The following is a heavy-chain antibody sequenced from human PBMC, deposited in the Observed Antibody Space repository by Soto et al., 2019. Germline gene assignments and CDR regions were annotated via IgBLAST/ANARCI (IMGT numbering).Heavy chain of an antibody. CDR2: IYWDDDK. D-gene: IGHD2-21*02. V-gene: IGHV2-5*02. CDR1: GFSLSTSGVG. CDR3: AHSAGGDHDS. Sequence: QITLKESGPTLLKPTQPLTLTCTFSGFSLSTSGVGVGWIRQPPGKALEWLALIYWDDDKRYSPSLKSRPTTTKDTSKKQVVFTITAMDHVDTATYYCAHSAGGDHDSCGQGTLITVSS. J-gene: IGHJ5*01.